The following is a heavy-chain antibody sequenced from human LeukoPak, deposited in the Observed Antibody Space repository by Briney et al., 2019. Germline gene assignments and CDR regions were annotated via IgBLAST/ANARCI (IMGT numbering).Heavy chain of an antibody. J-gene: IGHJ4*02. Sequence: SETLSLTCAVYGGSFSGYYWSWIRQPPGKGLEWIGEINHSGSTNYNPSLKSRVTISVDTSKNQFSLKLSSVTAADTAVYYCARRQIVVVPAAIDYWGQGTLVTVSS. CDR2: INHSGST. V-gene: IGHV4-34*01. D-gene: IGHD2-2*01. CDR3: ARRQIVVVPAAIDY. CDR1: GGSFSGYY.